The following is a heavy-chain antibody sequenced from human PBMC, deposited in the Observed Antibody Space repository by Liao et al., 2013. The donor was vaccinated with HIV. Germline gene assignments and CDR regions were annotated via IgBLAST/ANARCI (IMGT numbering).Heavy chain of an antibody. Sequence: QVQLQQWGAGLLTPSETLSLTCAVYGGSFSGYYWSWIRQPPGKGLEWIGSIYYSGSTYYNPSLKSRVTISVDTSKNQFSLKLSSVTAADTAVYYCAREPLTVYWGQGTLVTVSS. V-gene: IGHV4-34*01. CDR2: IYYSGST. D-gene: IGHD4-17*01. J-gene: IGHJ4*02. CDR1: GGSFSGYY. CDR3: AREPLTVY.